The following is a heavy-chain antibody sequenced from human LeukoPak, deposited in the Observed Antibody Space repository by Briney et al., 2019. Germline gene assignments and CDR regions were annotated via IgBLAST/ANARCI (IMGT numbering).Heavy chain of an antibody. CDR2: ISAYDGNT. V-gene: IGHV1-18*01. D-gene: IGHD2-2*01. J-gene: IGHJ5*02. Sequence: ASVKVSCKASGLTFSNYGITWVRQAPGQGLEWVGWISAYDGNTNYAQKLQGRVTMTTDTSTSTAYMELRSLRSDDTAVYYCATLNPHYQLLGNWFDPWGQGTLVTVSS. CDR1: GLTFSNYG. CDR3: ATLNPHYQLLGNWFDP.